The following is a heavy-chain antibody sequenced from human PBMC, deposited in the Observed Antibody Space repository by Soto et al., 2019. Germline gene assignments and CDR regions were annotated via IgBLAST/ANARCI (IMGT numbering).Heavy chain of an antibody. Sequence: GGSLRLSCTASGFTFGDYAMSWFRQAPGKGLEWVGFIRSKAYGGTTEYAASVKGRFTISRDDSKSIAYLQMNSLKTEDTAVYYCTRDAYSSGWYPVDYWGQGTLVTVSS. J-gene: IGHJ4*02. D-gene: IGHD6-19*01. CDR1: GFTFGDYA. CDR3: TRDAYSSGWYPVDY. CDR2: IRSKAYGGTT. V-gene: IGHV3-49*03.